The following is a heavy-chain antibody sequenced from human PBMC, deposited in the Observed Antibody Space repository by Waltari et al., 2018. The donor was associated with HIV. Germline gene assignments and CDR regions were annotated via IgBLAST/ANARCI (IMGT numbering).Heavy chain of an antibody. V-gene: IGHV1-8*02. CDR3: TKGRRGALFGDE. Sequence: QVQLVQSGAEIKKPRASVRVSCKASGYSFIDFDINWVRRTPGRGLKWCGWMNPDNGDAGYGHKFKGRFSLTRDTSTDTAYMDVTNLKSEDTAIYYCTKGRRGALFGDEWGQGTLVTVSS. J-gene: IGHJ4*02. D-gene: IGHD3-3*01. CDR1: GYSFIDFD. CDR2: MNPDNGDA.